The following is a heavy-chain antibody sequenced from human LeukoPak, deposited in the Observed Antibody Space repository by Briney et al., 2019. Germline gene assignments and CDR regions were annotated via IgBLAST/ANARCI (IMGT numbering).Heavy chain of an antibody. CDR1: GFTFNSYA. J-gene: IGHJ4*02. CDR2: ISGSGGST. D-gene: IGHD3-9*01. CDR3: AKDQEYYDILTGYYLDY. V-gene: IGHV3-23*01. Sequence: GGSLRLSCAASGFTFNSYAMSWVRQAPGKGLEWVSAISGSGGSTYYADSVKGRFTISRDNSKNTLYLQMNSLRAEDTAVYYCAKDQEYYDILTGYYLDYWGQGTLVTVSS.